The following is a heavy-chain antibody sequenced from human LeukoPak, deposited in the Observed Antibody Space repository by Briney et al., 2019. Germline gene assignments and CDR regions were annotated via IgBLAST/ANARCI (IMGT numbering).Heavy chain of an antibody. D-gene: IGHD6-13*01. CDR3: ARDQGIAAAGAYGMDV. CDR2: ISSSSSYT. V-gene: IGHV3-11*05. J-gene: IGHJ6*02. Sequence: PGGSLRLSCAASGFTFSDYYMSWIRQAPGKGLEWVSYISSSSSYTNYADSVKGRFTISRDNAKSSLYLQMNSLRAEDTAVYYCARDQGIAAAGAYGMDVWGQGTTVTVSS. CDR1: GFTFSDYY.